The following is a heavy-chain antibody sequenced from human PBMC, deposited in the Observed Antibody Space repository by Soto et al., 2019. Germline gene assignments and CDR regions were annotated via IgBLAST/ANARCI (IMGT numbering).Heavy chain of an antibody. Sequence: GGSLTLFCAHNCFSFFSSGRQSEIKIPGKGLEWVAVISYDGSNKYYADSVKGRFTISRDNSKNTLYLQMNSLRAEDTAVYYCAKDLMGGTSDYYYYYGMDVWGQGT. V-gene: IGHV3-30*18. J-gene: IGHJ6*02. CDR1: CFSFFSSG. CDR2: ISYDGSNK. CDR3: AKDLMGGTSDYYYYYGMDV. D-gene: IGHD2-8*01.